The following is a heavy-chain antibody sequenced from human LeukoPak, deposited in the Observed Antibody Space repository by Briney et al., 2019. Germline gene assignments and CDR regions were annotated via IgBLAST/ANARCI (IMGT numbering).Heavy chain of an antibody. CDR3: ARVVGTIFFNWFDP. Sequence: SETLSLTCTVSGGSISSYYWSWIRQPPGKGLEWIGEINHSGSTNYNPSLKSRVTISVDTSKNQFSLKLSSVTAADTAVYYCARVVGTIFFNWFDPWGQGTLVTVSS. V-gene: IGHV4-34*01. D-gene: IGHD5-12*01. CDR1: GGSISSYY. J-gene: IGHJ5*02. CDR2: INHSGST.